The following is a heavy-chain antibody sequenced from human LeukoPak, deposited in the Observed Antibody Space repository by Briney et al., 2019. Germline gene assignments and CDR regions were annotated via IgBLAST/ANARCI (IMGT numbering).Heavy chain of an antibody. Sequence: SQTLSLTCTVSGGSISSSSYYWSWIRQPAGKGLEWIGRIYTSGSTNYNPSLKSRVTISVDTSKNQFSLKLTSVTGADTAVYYCAGERGEEYSSGWYKRNYFDNWGQGIRVTVSS. CDR2: IYTSGST. CDR1: GGSISSSSYY. CDR3: AGERGEEYSSGWYKRNYFDN. D-gene: IGHD6-19*01. J-gene: IGHJ4*02. V-gene: IGHV4-61*02.